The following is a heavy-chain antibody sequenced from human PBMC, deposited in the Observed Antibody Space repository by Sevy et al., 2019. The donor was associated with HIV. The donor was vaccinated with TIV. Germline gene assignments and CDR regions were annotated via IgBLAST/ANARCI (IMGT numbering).Heavy chain of an antibody. CDR1: GGSISSYY. Sequence: SETLSLTCTVSGGSISSYYWSWIRQPPGKGLEWIGYIYYSGSTNYNPSLKSRVTISVDTSKNQFSLRLSSVTAADTAVYYWARHRRGYRKYYDFWSGYPYYYGMDVWGQGTTVTVSS. J-gene: IGHJ6*02. CDR2: IYYSGST. CDR3: ARHRRGYRKYYDFWSGYPYYYGMDV. V-gene: IGHV4-59*08. D-gene: IGHD3-3*01.